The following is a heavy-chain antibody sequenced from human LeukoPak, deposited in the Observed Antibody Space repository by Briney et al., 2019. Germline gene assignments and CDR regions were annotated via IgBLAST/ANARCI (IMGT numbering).Heavy chain of an antibody. J-gene: IGHJ3*02. V-gene: IGHV4-59*03. CDR1: RASISIYS. Sequence: PSETLSLTCTVSRASISIYSWSWIRQPPGQGLEWLGYIYYSGSPNYNPSLKNRVTMSIDTSRNQFSLKMNSVTAADTAVYYCAKSNRYCDTASCYEAFDIWGQGTMVTVSS. CDR2: IYYSGSP. CDR3: AKSNRYCDTASCYEAFDI. D-gene: IGHD2-2*01.